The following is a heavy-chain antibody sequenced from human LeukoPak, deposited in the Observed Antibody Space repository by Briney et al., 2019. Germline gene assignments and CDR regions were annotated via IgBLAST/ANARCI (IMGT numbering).Heavy chain of an antibody. CDR2: IIPIFGTA. J-gene: IGHJ3*02. CDR3: ATQTTMDAFDI. D-gene: IGHD4-11*01. Sequence: SVKVSCKASGGTFSSYAISWVRQAPGQGLEWMGGIIPIFGTANYAQKFQGSVTITADESTSTAYMELSSLRSEDTAVYYCATQTTMDAFDIWGQGTMVTVSS. V-gene: IGHV1-69*01. CDR1: GGTFSSYA.